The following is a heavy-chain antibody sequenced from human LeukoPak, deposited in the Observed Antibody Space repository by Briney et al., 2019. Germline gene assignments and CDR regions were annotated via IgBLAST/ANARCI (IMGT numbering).Heavy chain of an antibody. V-gene: IGHV3-48*04. D-gene: IGHD6-19*01. CDR2: ISSSSSTI. CDR3: TRASGTSGWYPAFDY. Sequence: GGSLRLSCAASGFTFSSYSMNWVRQAPGKGLEWVSYISSSSSTIYYADSVKGRFTISRDNAKNSLYLQMNSLRAEDTAVSYCTRASGTSGWYPAFDYWGQGVLVTVSS. J-gene: IGHJ4*02. CDR1: GFTFSSYS.